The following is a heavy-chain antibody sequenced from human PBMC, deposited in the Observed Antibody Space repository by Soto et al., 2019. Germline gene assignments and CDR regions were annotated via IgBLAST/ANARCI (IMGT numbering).Heavy chain of an antibody. V-gene: IGHV4-4*02. CDR3: AREGGITMVRGVIIT. Sequence: QVQLQESGPGLVKPSGTLSLTCAVSGGSISSSNWWSWVRQPPGKGLEWIGEIYHSGSTNYNPSLKSRVTISVDKSTNQFSLKLSSVTAADTAVYYCAREGGITMVRGVIITWGQGTLVTVSS. CDR1: GGSISSSNW. CDR2: IYHSGST. D-gene: IGHD3-10*01. J-gene: IGHJ5*02.